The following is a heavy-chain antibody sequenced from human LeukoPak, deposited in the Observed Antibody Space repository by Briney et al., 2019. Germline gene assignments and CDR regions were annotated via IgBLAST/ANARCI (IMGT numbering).Heavy chain of an antibody. D-gene: IGHD6-19*01. CDR1: GYTFTSYG. CDR3: ARDSGIAVAGIEDY. J-gene: IGHJ4*02. CDR2: ISAYNGNT. V-gene: IGHV1-18*01. Sequence: ASVKVSCTASGYTFTSYGISWVRQAPGQGLEWMGWISAYNGNTNYAQKLQGRVTMTTDTSTSTAYMELRSLRSDDTAVYYCARDSGIAVAGIEDYWGQGTLVTVSS.